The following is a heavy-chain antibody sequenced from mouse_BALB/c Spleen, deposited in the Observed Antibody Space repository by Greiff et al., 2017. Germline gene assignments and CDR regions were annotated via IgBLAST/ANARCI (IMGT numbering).Heavy chain of an antibody. Sequence: EVKLVESGGGLVKPGGSLKLSCAASGFTFSDYYMYWVRQTPEKRLEWVATISDGGSYTYYPDSLKGRFTISRDNAKNNLYLQMSSLKSEDTAMYYCARGDSSGSSFAYWGQGTLVTVSA. CDR2: ISDGGSYT. J-gene: IGHJ3*01. CDR1: GFTFSDYY. V-gene: IGHV5-4*02. CDR3: ARGDSSGSSFAY. D-gene: IGHD3-2*01.